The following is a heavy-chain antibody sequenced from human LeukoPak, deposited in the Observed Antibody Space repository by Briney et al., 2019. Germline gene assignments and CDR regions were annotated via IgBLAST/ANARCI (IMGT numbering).Heavy chain of an antibody. CDR3: ARVGQTGALMGY. V-gene: IGHV1-69*04. CDR2: IIPILGIA. J-gene: IGHJ4*02. D-gene: IGHD1-1*01. CDR1: GGTLSSYA. Sequence: SVKVSCKASGGTLSSYAISWVRQAPGQGLEWMGRIIPILGIANYAQKFQGRVTITADKSTSTAYMELSSLRSEDTAVYYCARVGQTGALMGYWGQGTLVTVSS.